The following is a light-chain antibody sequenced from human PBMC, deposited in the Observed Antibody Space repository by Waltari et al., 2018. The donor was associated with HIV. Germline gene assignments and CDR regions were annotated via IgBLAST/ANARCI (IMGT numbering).Light chain of an antibody. CDR3: QQYGGSPYT. Sequence: PGERATLSCRARQSVSSTYLAWYQHKPGQAPRLLIYGASNRATGIPDRFSGSGSGTDFTLTISRLEPEDFAVYYCQQYGGSPYTFGQGTKLEIK. CDR1: QSVSSTY. V-gene: IGKV3-20*01. CDR2: GAS. J-gene: IGKJ2*01.